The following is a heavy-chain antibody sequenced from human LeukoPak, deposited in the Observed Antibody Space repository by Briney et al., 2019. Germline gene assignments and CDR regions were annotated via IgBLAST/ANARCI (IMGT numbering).Heavy chain of an antibody. CDR2: IYYSGST. D-gene: IGHD5-18*01. Sequence: SETLSLTCTVSGGSISSYYWSWIRQPPGKGLEWIGYIYYSGSTNYNPSLKSRVTISVDTSKNQFSLKLSSVTAADTAVYYCARGLIHGFNWFDPWGQGTLVTVSS. CDR1: GGSISSYY. J-gene: IGHJ5*02. CDR3: ARGLIHGFNWFDP. V-gene: IGHV4-59*01.